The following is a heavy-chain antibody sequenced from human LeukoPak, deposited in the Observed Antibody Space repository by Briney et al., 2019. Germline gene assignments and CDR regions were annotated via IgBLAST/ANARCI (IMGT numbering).Heavy chain of an antibody. CDR3: ATDTIFGAPSDY. CDR1: GYTLTELS. CDR2: FDPEDGET. Sequence: GASVKVSCKVSGYTLTELSMHWVRQAPGKGLEWMGGFDPEDGETIYAQKFQGRVTMTEDTSTDTAYMELSSLRSEDTAVYCCATDTIFGAPSDYWGQGTLVTVSS. D-gene: IGHD3-3*01. V-gene: IGHV1-24*01. J-gene: IGHJ4*02.